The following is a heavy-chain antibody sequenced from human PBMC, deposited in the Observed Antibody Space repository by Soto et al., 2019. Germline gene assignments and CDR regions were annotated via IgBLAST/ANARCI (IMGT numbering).Heavy chain of an antibody. CDR1: GGSISSSSYY. V-gene: IGHV4-39*01. D-gene: IGHD6-19*01. CDR2: IYYSGST. CDR3: ARHFVGVGIAVAGPNWFDP. J-gene: IGHJ5*02. Sequence: PSETLSLTCTVSGGSISSSSYYWGWIRQPPGKGLEWIGSIYYSGSTYYNPSLKSRVTISVDTSKNQFFLKLSSVTAADTAVYYCARHFVGVGIAVAGPNWFDPWGQGTLVTVSS.